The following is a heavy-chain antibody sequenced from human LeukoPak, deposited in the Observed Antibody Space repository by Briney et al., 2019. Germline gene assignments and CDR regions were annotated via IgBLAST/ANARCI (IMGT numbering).Heavy chain of an antibody. D-gene: IGHD6-6*01. CDR3: ASLLYSSSSDY. Sequence: TETLSLTCAVYGGSFSDYYWSWIRQPPGKGLEWIGEINHSGSTNYNPSLKSRVTISVDTSKNQFSLKLSSVTAADTAVYYCASLLYSSSSDYWGQGTLVTVSS. J-gene: IGHJ4*02. CDR2: INHSGST. V-gene: IGHV4-34*01. CDR1: GGSFSDYY.